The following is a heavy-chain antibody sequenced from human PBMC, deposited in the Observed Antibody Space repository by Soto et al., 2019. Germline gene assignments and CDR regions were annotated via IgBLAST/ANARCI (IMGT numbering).Heavy chain of an antibody. Sequence: GSLRLSSAVPGFIFSNHAMSGVRQVPGKGLEWVSGTSASGSTTYYADSVKGQFTISRDNSKNTLYLQMNSLRAEDTAVYYCAKQSKWSSTSCYSGGSTGPLDCWGQGTRVTVSS. CDR2: TSASGSTT. D-gene: IGHD2-2*02. CDR1: GFIFSNHA. CDR3: AKQSKWSSTSCYSGGSTGPLDC. J-gene: IGHJ4*02. V-gene: IGHV3-23*01.